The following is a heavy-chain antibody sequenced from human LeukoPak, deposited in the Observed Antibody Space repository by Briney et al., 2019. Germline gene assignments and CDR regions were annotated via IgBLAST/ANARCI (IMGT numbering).Heavy chain of an antibody. V-gene: IGHV3-43D*04. Sequence: GGSLRLSCAASGFTFDDYAMHWVRQAPGKGLEWVSLISWDGGSTYYADSVKGRFTISRDNSKNSLYLQMNSLRVEDTAVYYCVKGCSYTGCYTSEYWGQGTLVTVSS. CDR2: ISWDGGST. CDR3: VKGCSYTGCYTSEY. J-gene: IGHJ4*02. D-gene: IGHD2-15*01. CDR1: GFTFDDYA.